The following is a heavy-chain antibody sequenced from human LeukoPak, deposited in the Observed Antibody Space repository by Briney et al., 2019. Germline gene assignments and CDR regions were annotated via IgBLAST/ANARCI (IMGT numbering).Heavy chain of an antibody. CDR2: IKQDGSEK. J-gene: IGHJ4*02. CDR1: GFTFSSYW. V-gene: IGHV3-7*03. Sequence: GGSLRLSCAASGFTFSSYWMSWVRQAPGKGLEWVANIKQDGSEKYYVDSVKGRFTISRDNAKNTLYLQMNSLRAGDTAVYYCAKDRSDVPVAGFDCWGQGTLVTVSS. D-gene: IGHD2-8*02. CDR3: AKDRSDVPVAGFDC.